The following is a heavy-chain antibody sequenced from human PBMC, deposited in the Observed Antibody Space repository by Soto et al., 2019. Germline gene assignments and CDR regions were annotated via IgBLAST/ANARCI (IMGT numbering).Heavy chain of an antibody. CDR2: INHSGST. Sequence: SETLSLTCAVYGGSFRGYYWTWIRQPPGKGLEWIGEINHSGSTNYNPSLKSRVTISLDTSKNQFSLKLSSVTAADTAVYFCARGHSEFIVVAHYYGMDVWGQGTTVTVSS. CDR1: GGSFRGYY. D-gene: IGHD2-21*01. V-gene: IGHV4-34*01. CDR3: ARGHSEFIVVAHYYGMDV. J-gene: IGHJ6*02.